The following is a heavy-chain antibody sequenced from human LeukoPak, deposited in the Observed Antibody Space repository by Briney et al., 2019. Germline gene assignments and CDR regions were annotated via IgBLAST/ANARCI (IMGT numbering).Heavy chain of an antibody. CDR3: ARDTVGDPNWFDP. CDR1: GGTFSSYA. J-gene: IGHJ5*02. D-gene: IGHD4-23*01. Sequence: ASVKVSCKASGGTFSSYAISWVRQAPGQGLEWMGRIIPILGIANYAQKFQGRVTITADKSTSTAYMELSSLRSEDTAVYYCARDTVGDPNWFDPWGQGTLVTVSS. CDR2: IIPILGIA. V-gene: IGHV1-69*04.